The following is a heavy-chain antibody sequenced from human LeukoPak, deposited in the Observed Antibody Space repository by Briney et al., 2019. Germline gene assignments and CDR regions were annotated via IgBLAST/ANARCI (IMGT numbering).Heavy chain of an antibody. Sequence: KPSETLSLTCTVSGGSISNNSWSWFRQPPGKGLEWIGYIYYSGSTNYNPSLKSRVTISVDTSKSQFSLKLSSVTAADTAVYYCASHKGFWGQGTLVTVSS. CDR2: IYYSGST. CDR1: GGSISNNS. J-gene: IGHJ4*02. V-gene: IGHV4-59*01. CDR3: ASHKGF.